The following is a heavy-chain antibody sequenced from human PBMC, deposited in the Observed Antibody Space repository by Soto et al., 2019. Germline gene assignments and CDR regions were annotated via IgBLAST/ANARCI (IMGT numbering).Heavy chain of an antibody. V-gene: IGHV5-51*01. CDR2: IYPGDSDT. Sequence: PGESLKISCKGSGYSFTSYWIGWVRQMPGKGLEWMGIIYPGDSDTRYSPSFQGQVTISADKSISTAYLQWSSLKASDTAMYYCARSVFGESYYYYGMDVWGQGTTVTVSS. D-gene: IGHD3-10*02. J-gene: IGHJ6*02. CDR1: GYSFTSYW. CDR3: ARSVFGESYYYYGMDV.